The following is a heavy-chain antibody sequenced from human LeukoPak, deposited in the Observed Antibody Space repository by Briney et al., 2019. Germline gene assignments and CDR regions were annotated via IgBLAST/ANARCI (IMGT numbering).Heavy chain of an antibody. D-gene: IGHD4-23*01. CDR1: GGSISSYY. CDR2: IYYSGST. J-gene: IGHJ4*02. V-gene: IGHV4-59*08. Sequence: SVTLSLTCTVSGGSISSYYWSWIRQPPGKGLEWIGYIYYSGSTNYNPSLKSRVTISVDTSKNQFSLKLSSVTAADTAVYYCARHRNTVVTDWGQGTLVTVSS. CDR3: ARHRNTVVTD.